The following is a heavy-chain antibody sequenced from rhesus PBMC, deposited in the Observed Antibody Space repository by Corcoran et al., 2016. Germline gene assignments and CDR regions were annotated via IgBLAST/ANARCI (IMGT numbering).Heavy chain of an antibody. V-gene: IGHV2S1*01. CDR3: ARRPYDYFDY. CDR2: IYWDEDK. CDR1: GFSISTSGMG. D-gene: IGHD3-22*01. Sequence: QVTLKESGPALVKPTQTLTLTCTFSGFSISTSGMGVGWIRQPPGKALEWLALIYWDEDKYYPTSLYSRLTFAKDTSKNQLVLTMTNIAPVYTSPYYCARRPYDYFDYWGQGVLVTVSS. J-gene: IGHJ4*01.